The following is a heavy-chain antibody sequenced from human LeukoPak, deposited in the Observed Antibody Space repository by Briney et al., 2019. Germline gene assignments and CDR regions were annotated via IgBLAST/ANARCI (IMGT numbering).Heavy chain of an antibody. D-gene: IGHD4-17*01. V-gene: IGHV3-23*01. CDR3: ARDGAPRRTVTTDYDDY. Sequence: PGGSLRLSCAASGFTFSSYAMSWVRQAPGKGLEWVSAISGSGGSTYYADSVKGRFTISRDNTKNSLYLQMNSLRAEDTAVYYCARDGAPRRTVTTDYDDYWGQGTLVTVSS. CDR1: GFTFSSYA. CDR2: ISGSGGST. J-gene: IGHJ4*02.